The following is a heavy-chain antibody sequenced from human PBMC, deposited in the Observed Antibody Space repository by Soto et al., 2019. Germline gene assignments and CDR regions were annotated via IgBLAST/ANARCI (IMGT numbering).Heavy chain of an antibody. J-gene: IGHJ4*02. D-gene: IGHD3-22*01. CDR1: VFSFSKFA. CDR2: IWFDGSNR. V-gene: IGHV3-33*01. CDR3: AREGDSSGYTVYFDS. Sequence: WGSLRISCATSVFSFSKFAMPWVRQAPGKGLDCVAVIWFDGSNRYYADSVNGRFTVSRDNSENTLSLQMNNLRAEDTGVYYCAREGDSSGYTVYFDSWGQGTVVTVSS.